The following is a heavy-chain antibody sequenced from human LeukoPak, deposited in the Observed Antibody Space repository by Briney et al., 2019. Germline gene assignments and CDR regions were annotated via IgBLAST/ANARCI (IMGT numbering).Heavy chain of an antibody. Sequence: SETLSLTCTVSGGSFSSGSYYWSWIRQPPGKGLEWIGYIYYSGSTNYNPSLKSRVTISVDTPKNQFSLKLSSVTAADTAVYYCARGDNYDRSAYYFDYWGQGTPVTVSS. CDR1: GGSFSSGSYY. D-gene: IGHD3-22*01. CDR3: ARGDNYDRSAYYFDY. CDR2: IYYSGST. V-gene: IGHV4-61*01. J-gene: IGHJ4*02.